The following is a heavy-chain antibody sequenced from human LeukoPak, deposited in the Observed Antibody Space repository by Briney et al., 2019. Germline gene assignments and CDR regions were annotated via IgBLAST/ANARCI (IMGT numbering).Heavy chain of an antibody. CDR3: AKDGDSGLFDY. CDR2: IWYDGRTK. J-gene: IGHJ4*02. V-gene: IGHV3-33*06. D-gene: IGHD1-26*01. CDR1: GFTFSSYG. Sequence: PGGSLRLSCAASGFTFSSYGMHWVRQASGKGLEWVAVIWYDGRTKYYADSVKGRFTISRDNSKNTLYLQMNSLRAEDTAVYYCAKDGDSGLFDYWGQGTLVTVSS.